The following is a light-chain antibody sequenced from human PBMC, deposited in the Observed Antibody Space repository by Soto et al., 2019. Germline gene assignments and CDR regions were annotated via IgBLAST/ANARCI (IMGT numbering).Light chain of an antibody. CDR1: SSDVGTFYF. V-gene: IGLV2-11*01. CDR2: DVT. J-gene: IGLJ1*01. CDR3: CSYAGSYTYV. Sequence: QSALTQPRSVSGSPGQSVTISCTGTSSDVGTFYFVSWYQQYPDKGPKLIIYDVTERPSGVPDRFSGSKSGNTASLTISGLQAEDEAGYYCCSYAGSYTYVFGSGTKVTVL.